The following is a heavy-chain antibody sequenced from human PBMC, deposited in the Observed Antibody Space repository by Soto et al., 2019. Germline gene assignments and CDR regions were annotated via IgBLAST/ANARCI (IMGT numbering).Heavy chain of an antibody. CDR3: ARGCSDTTCPRSYYGMDV. CDR1: GGSISSGDYY. J-gene: IGHJ6*02. D-gene: IGHD2-2*01. V-gene: IGHV4-30-4*01. Sequence: QVQLQESGPGLVKPSQTLSLTCTVSGGSISSGDYYCSWIRQPPGKGLEWIGYIYKSGSTYYNPSLKSRITMSVATSKNQFSLKLNSVTAADTAVYYCARGCSDTTCPRSYYGMDVWGQGTTVTVSS. CDR2: IYKSGST.